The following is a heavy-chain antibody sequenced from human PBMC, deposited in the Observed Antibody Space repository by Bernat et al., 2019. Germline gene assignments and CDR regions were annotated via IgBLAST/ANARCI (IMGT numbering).Heavy chain of an antibody. Sequence: VQLQESGPGLVKPSETLSLTCAVSGYSITSGFYWGWIRQPPGRGLEWIGSIYHSGTTHYNVSRQSRASISVDTSKNQFFLILRSVSAADTAVYYCARQDNGNWYSDFYMDVWGKGTTVTVSS. D-gene: IGHD2-21*02. V-gene: IGHV4-38-2*01. CDR2: IYHSGTT. CDR1: GYSITSGFY. CDR3: ARQDNGNWYSDFYMDV. J-gene: IGHJ6*03.